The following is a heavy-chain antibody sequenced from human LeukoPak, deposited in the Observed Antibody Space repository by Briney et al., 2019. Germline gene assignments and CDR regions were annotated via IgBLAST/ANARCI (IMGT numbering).Heavy chain of an antibody. CDR3: AKAGDIVVVVAATPFDY. D-gene: IGHD2-15*01. V-gene: IGHV3-23*01. J-gene: IGHJ4*02. CDR2: ISCSGGST. CDR1: GFTFSSYA. Sequence: GGSLRLSCAASGFTFSSYAMSWVRQAPGKGLEWVSAISCSGGSTYYADSVKGRFTISRDNSKNTLYLQMNSLRAEDTAVYYCAKAGDIVVVVAATPFDYWGQGTLVTVSS.